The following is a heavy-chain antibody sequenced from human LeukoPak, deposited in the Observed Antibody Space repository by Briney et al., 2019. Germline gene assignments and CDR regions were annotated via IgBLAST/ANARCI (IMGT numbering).Heavy chain of an antibody. V-gene: IGHV3-30*18. D-gene: IGHD3-10*01. Sequence: HPGGSLRLSCAASGFTFSSYGMHWVRQAPGKGLEWVAVISYDGSNKYYADSVKGRFTISRDNSKNTLYLQMNSLRAEDTAVYYCAKAQLWFGELLPDAFDIWGQGTMVTVSS. CDR2: ISYDGSNK. CDR3: AKAQLWFGELLPDAFDI. J-gene: IGHJ3*02. CDR1: GFTFSSYG.